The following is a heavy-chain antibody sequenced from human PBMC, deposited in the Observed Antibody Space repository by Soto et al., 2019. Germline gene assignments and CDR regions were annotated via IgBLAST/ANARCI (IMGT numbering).Heavy chain of an antibody. V-gene: IGHV3-30-3*01. CDR2: ISFDGSTE. CDR1: GFTFISYA. CDR3: ARSRHGSGSYTHFYYGLDV. Sequence: QVQLVESGGGVVQPGRSLRLSCAASGFTFISYAMHWVRQAPGKGLEWVAVISFDGSTEYYADSVKGRFTISRDNSENPGYLQMNSLRSEDTAVYYGARSRHGSGSYTHFYYGLDVWGQGTTVTVSS. J-gene: IGHJ6*02. D-gene: IGHD3-10*01.